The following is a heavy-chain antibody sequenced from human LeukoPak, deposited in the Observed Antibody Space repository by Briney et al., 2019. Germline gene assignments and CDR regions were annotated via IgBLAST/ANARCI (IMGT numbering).Heavy chain of an antibody. V-gene: IGHV4-59*01. D-gene: IGHD2-15*01. J-gene: IGHJ4*02. CDR1: GGSISYYY. CDR3: ARDRCSSTACYFDY. Sequence: SVTLSLTCTVSGGSISYYYWSWIRQPPGKGLEWIGYIYYTGSTNYNPSLKSRVTISVDTSKNQFSLNLTSVTAADTAVYYCARDRCSSTACYFDYWGQGTLVTVSS. CDR2: IYYTGST.